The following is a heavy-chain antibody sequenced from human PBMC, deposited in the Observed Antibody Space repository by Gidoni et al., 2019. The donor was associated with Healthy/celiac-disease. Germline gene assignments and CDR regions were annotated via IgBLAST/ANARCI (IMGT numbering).Heavy chain of an antibody. D-gene: IGHD2-2*01. V-gene: IGHV3-7*01. CDR3: ARDFEPLYPSFCGY. CDR1: GFTFSSYW. J-gene: IGHJ4*02. Sequence: EVQLVESGGGWVQPGGSLRLTCAASGFTFSSYWMSWVRQAPGKGLEWVANIKQDGSEKYYVDSVKGRFTISRDNAKNSLYLQMNSLRAEDTAVYYCARDFEPLYPSFCGYWGQGTLVTVSS. CDR2: IKQDGSEK.